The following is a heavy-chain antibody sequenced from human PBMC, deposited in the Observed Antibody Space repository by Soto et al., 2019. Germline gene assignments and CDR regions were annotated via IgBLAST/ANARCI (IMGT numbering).Heavy chain of an antibody. V-gene: IGHV3-7*05. CDR3: ASRRISYAVDV. CDR2: MNQDGNER. J-gene: IGHJ6*02. CDR1: GFTFGDYW. Sequence: EVQLVESGGGLVQPGGSLRLSCGVSGFTFGDYWMTWVRQAPGKGLEWVANMNQDGNERFYVDSVKGRFTISRDNAKNSLYLQMNSLRAEDTAVYYCASRRISYAVDVWGQGTTVTVSS. D-gene: IGHD3-10*01.